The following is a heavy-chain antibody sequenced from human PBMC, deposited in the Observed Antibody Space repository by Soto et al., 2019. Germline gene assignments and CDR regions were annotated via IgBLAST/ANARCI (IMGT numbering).Heavy chain of an antibody. CDR2: ISAYNGNT. Sequence: ASVKVSCKASGYTFTSYGISWVRQAPGQGLEWMGWISAYNGNTNYAQKLQGRVTMTTGTSTSTAYMELRSLRSDDTAVYYCARDGKMGATLSEVYYYYGMDVWGQGTTVTVSS. V-gene: IGHV1-18*01. CDR1: GYTFTSYG. J-gene: IGHJ6*02. CDR3: ARDGKMGATLSEVYYYYGMDV. D-gene: IGHD1-26*01.